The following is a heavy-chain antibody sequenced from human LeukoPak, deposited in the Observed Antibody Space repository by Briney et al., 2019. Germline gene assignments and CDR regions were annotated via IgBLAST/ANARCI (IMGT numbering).Heavy chain of an antibody. CDR2: TNPNSGKT. CDR1: GYTFTSND. Sequence: ASVKVSCKPSGYTFTSNDINWVRQAPGQGPEWMGWTNPNSGKTGYAQKFQGRVTITRDTSINTVYMELSNLRSEDTAVYYCAIPNSGYRYYYYMDVWGKGTTVTVSS. D-gene: IGHD3-22*01. V-gene: IGHV1-8*01. CDR3: AIPNSGYRYYYYMDV. J-gene: IGHJ6*03.